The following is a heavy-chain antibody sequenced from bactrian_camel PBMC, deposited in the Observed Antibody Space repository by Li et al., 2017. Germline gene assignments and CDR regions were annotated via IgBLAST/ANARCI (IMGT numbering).Heavy chain of an antibody. CDR3: AYSTLAY. D-gene: IGHD2*01. CDR1: GYTYSSYC. J-gene: IGHJ4*01. V-gene: IGHV3S55*01. CDR2: IVSDGTI. Sequence: HVQLVESGGGSVQAGGSPRLSCAASGYTYSSYCMGWFRQAPGKERGGVATIVSDGTISYADSVKGRFTISKDNAKNTLYLQMNSLKTEDTAVYYCAYSTLAYWGQGTQVTVS.